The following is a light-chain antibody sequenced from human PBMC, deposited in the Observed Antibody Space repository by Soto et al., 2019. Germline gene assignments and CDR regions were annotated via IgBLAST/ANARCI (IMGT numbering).Light chain of an antibody. J-gene: IGKJ1*01. CDR2: KVS. Sequence: DVVLTQSPLSLSVTLGQPASISCRSSQSLVDSDGNTYLNWFQQRPGQSPRRLIYKVSNRDSGVPDRFSGSGSDTYFTLKISRVEAEDVGVYYCMEGTHWPPWTFGQGTKVEIK. V-gene: IGKV2-30*01. CDR3: MEGTHWPPWT. CDR1: QSLVDSDGNTY.